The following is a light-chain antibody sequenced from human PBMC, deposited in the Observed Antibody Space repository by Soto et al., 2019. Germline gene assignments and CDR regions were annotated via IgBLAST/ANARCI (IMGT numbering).Light chain of an antibody. CDR2: GAS. CDR1: QSVSSN. CDR3: QQYNNWRGT. V-gene: IGKV3-15*01. Sequence: EIVMTQSPATLSVSPGERATLSCRASQSVSSNLAWYQQKPGQAPSLLIYGASTRATGIPARFSGSGSGTEFTLTISILQSEDFAVYYCQQYNNWRGTFGQGTKVEI. J-gene: IGKJ1*01.